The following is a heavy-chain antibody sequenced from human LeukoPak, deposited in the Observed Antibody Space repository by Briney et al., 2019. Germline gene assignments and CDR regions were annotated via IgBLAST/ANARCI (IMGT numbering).Heavy chain of an antibody. CDR2: IKSKSDGQTT. J-gene: IGHJ4*02. D-gene: IGHD1-26*01. V-gene: IGHV3-15*07. CDR1: GFTFSSYG. Sequence: PGGSLRLSCAASGFTFSSYGMHWVRQAPGKGLEWVGRIKSKSDGQTTDCATPVKGRFTIARDDSKNTVYLQMSSLKIEDTAVYYCTTGVYISGTTDYWGQGTLVTVSS. CDR3: TTGVYISGTTDY.